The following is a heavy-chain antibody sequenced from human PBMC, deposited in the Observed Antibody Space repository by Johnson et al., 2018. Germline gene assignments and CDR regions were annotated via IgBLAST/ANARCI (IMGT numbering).Heavy chain of an antibody. CDR2: IIPIFGTT. V-gene: IGHV1-69*01. Sequence: VQLLESGAEVKKPGSSVKVSCKASGGTFSSYAISWVRQAPGQGLEWMGGIIPIFGTTNYAQQFQGRVTITADDPTSTAYRELSSLGSEDTAVYYCARVEYCGDDCYFLYFQHWGQGTLVNVSS. CDR3: ARVEYCGDDCYFLYFQH. J-gene: IGHJ1*01. D-gene: IGHD2-21*02. CDR1: GGTFSSYA.